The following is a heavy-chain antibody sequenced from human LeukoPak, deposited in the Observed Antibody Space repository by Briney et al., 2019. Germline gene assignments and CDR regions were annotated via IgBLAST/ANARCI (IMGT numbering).Heavy chain of an antibody. CDR3: ARHGVLSWWYYYGSGSSDHHWFDP. CDR1: GGSISSSSYY. D-gene: IGHD3-10*01. CDR2: IYYSGST. V-gene: IGHV4-39*01. J-gene: IGHJ5*02. Sequence: SETLSLTCTVSGGSISSSSYYWGWIRQPPGKGLEWIGSIYYSGSTYYNPSLKSRVTISVDTSKNQFSLKLSSVTAADTAVYYCARHGVLSWWYYYGSGSSDHHWFDPWGQGTLVTVSS.